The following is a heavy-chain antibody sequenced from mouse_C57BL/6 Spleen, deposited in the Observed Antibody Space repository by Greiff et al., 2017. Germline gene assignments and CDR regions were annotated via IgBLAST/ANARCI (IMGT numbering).Heavy chain of an antibody. V-gene: IGHV1-80*01. D-gene: IGHD3-2*02. Sequence: QVQLKQSGAELVKPGASVKISCKASGYAFSSYWMNWVKQRPGKGLEWIGQIYPGDGDTNYNGKFKGKATLTADKSSSTAYMQLSSLTSEDSAVYFCARPETAQAAWFAYWGQGTLVTVSA. CDR3: ARPETAQAAWFAY. CDR2: IYPGDGDT. CDR1: GYAFSSYW. J-gene: IGHJ3*01.